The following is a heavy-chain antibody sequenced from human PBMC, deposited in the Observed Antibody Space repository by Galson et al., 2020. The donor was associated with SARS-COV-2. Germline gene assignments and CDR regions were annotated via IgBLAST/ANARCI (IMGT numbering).Heavy chain of an antibody. CDR3: AKDKRPVAYYFYCMDV. D-gene: IGHD1-1*01. J-gene: IGHJ6*03. V-gene: IGHV3-30*02. Sequence: GGSLRLYCAASGLKFSRSGLDWVRQAPGTGLEWVALLRSDERNKYPAESVKGRFTISRDNSKNTLYLQMNSLRAEDTAVYYCAKDKRPVAYYFYCMDVCGKGTTVTVSS. CDR2: LRSDERNK. CDR1: GLKFSRSG.